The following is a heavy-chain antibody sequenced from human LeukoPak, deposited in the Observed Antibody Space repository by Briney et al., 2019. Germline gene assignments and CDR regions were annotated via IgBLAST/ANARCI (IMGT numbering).Heavy chain of an antibody. CDR1: GFTFSSYS. V-gene: IGHV3-48*02. J-gene: IGHJ6*02. CDR3: ARDPEGSHCYGMDV. CDR2: IGRSSSTI. Sequence: GGSLRLSCAASGFTFSSYSMNWVRQAPGKGLEWVSYIGRSSSTIYYADPVKGRFTVSRDNAKNSLYLQMSSLRDEDTAVYYCARDPEGSHCYGMDVWGQGTTVTVSS.